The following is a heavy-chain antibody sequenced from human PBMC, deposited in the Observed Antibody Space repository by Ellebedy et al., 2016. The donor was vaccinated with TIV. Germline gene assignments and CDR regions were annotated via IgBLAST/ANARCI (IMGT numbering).Heavy chain of an antibody. J-gene: IGHJ4*02. D-gene: IGHD2-2*02. Sequence: GESLKISCAASGFTFSSYAMTWVRRAPGKGLEQVSGIGGSGGSTDYADSVRGRFTISRDNSKNTLYLQMSSLRVEDTALYYCAKLACSSHGCYSRYYFDYWGQGTLVTVSS. CDR3: AKLACSSHGCYSRYYFDY. V-gene: IGHV3-23*01. CDR1: GFTFSSYA. CDR2: IGGSGGST.